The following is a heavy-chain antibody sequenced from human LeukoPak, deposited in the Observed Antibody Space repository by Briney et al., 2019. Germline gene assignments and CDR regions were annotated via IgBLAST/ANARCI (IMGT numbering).Heavy chain of an antibody. J-gene: IGHJ4*02. D-gene: IGHD5-12*01. CDR1: GYTFTNYY. CDR3: ARTPSLAIGAGFDY. Sequence: APVKVSCKASGYTFTNYYIHWVRQAPGQGLEWMGIINPSGGSTSYAQKFQGRVTMTRDTSTSTVYMELSSLRSEDTAVYYCARTPSLAIGAGFDYWGQGTLVTVSS. CDR2: INPSGGST. V-gene: IGHV1-46*01.